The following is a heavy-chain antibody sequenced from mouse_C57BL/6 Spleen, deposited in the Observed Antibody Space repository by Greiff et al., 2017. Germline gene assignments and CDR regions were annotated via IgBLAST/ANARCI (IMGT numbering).Heavy chain of an antibody. CDR3: ARGLLRGAMDY. CDR1: GFTFSSYA. Sequence: EVQGVESGGGLVKPGGSLKLSCAASGFTFSSYAMSWVRQTPEKRLEWVATISDGGSYTYYPDNVKGRFTISRDNAKNNLYLQMSHLKSEDTAMYYCARGLLRGAMDYWGQGASVTVSS. J-gene: IGHJ4*01. CDR2: ISDGGSYT. V-gene: IGHV5-4*01. D-gene: IGHD1-1*01.